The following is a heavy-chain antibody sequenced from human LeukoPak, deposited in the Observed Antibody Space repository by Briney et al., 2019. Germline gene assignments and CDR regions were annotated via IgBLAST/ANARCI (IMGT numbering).Heavy chain of an antibody. V-gene: IGHV3-66*01. CDR1: GFTVSSNY. CDR2: IYSGGST. D-gene: IGHD3-9*01. J-gene: IGHJ4*02. Sequence: GGSLRLSCAASGFTVSSNYMSWVRQAPGRGLEWVSVIYSGGSTYYADSVKGRFTISRDNSKNTLYLQMNSPRAEDTAVYYCAKASMTGYYYFDYWGQGTLVTVSS. CDR3: AKASMTGYYYFDY.